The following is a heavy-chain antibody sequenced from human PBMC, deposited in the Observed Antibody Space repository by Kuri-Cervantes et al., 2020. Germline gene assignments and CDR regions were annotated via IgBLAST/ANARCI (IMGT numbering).Heavy chain of an antibody. CDR1: GFTFSSYG. CDR2: MSGNGGST. D-gene: IGHD3-22*01. V-gene: IGHV3-23*01. Sequence: GESLKISCAASGFTFSSYGMHWVRQAPGKGLEWVSAMSGNGGSTYYADSVKGRFTISRDNSKDTMYLQMSSLRADDTAVYYCTKEGYYDSSGLYYYYYYMDVWGKGTTVTVSS. J-gene: IGHJ6*03. CDR3: TKEGYYDSSGLYYYYYYMDV.